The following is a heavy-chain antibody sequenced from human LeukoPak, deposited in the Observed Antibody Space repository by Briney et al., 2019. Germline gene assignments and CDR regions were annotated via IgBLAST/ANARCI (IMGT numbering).Heavy chain of an antibody. V-gene: IGHV3-20*01. D-gene: IGHD1-14*01. CDR3: AKEPVSKSMRYYFDY. Sequence: GPGGSLRLSCAASGFTFDDYGMSWVRQAPGKGLEWVSGINWNGGSTGYADSVKGRFTISRDNAKNSLYLQMNSLRAEDTAVYNCAKEPVSKSMRYYFDYWGQGTLVTVSS. CDR2: INWNGGST. J-gene: IGHJ4*02. CDR1: GFTFDDYG.